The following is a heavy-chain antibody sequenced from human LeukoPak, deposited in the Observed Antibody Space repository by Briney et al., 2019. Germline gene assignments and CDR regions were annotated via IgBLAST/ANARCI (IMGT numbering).Heavy chain of an antibody. CDR1: GYTFTSYA. CDR3: ARDMRYCSSTSCETTYYYYGTDV. Sequence: ASVKVSCKASGYTFTSYAMNWVRQAPGQGLEWMGWINTNTGNPTYAQGFTGRFVFSLDTSVSTAYLQISSLKAEDTAVYYCARDMRYCSSTSCETTYYYYGTDVWGQGTTVTVSS. CDR2: INTNTGNP. V-gene: IGHV7-4-1*02. J-gene: IGHJ6*02. D-gene: IGHD2-2*01.